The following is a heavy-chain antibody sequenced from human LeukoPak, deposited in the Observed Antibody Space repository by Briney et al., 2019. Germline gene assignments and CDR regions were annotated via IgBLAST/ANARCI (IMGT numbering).Heavy chain of an antibody. Sequence: GGSLRLSCVASKFTVSTNYMSWVRQAPGKGLEWVSIIHIDGETHYADSVKGRFTFSRDNSKNTLYLQMNSLRSEDTAVYYCARDGLDSSGPVAFDVWGQGTMVTVSS. V-gene: IGHV3-66*01. CDR1: KFTVSTNY. CDR3: ARDGLDSSGPVAFDV. CDR2: IHIDGET. J-gene: IGHJ3*01. D-gene: IGHD3-22*01.